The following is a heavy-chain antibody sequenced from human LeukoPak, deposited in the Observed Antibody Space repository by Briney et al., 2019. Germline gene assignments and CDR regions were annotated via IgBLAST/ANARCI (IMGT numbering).Heavy chain of an antibody. CDR2: IRYDGSNK. J-gene: IGHJ4*02. CDR1: GFTFSSYS. Sequence: GGSLRLSCAASGFTFSSYSMNWVRQAPGKGLEWVAFIRYDGSNKYYADSVKGRFTISRDNAKNSLYLQMNSLRAEDTAVYYCARVSYSNYNWGQGTLVTVSS. CDR3: ARVSYSNYN. V-gene: IGHV3-30*02. D-gene: IGHD4-11*01.